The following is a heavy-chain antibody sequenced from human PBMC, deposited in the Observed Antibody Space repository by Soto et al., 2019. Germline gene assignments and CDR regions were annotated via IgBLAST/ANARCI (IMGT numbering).Heavy chain of an antibody. CDR2: INPSGART. CDR3: AKGRPGWYERFFDY. Sequence: VKVSCKASGYTFTSYFMHWVRQAPGQGLEWMGIINPSGARTTYAQKFQGRLSMTRDTSTSTVYMELNSLRAEDTAVYYCAKGRPGWYERFFDYWGQGTLVTVSS. J-gene: IGHJ4*02. D-gene: IGHD6-19*01. CDR1: GYTFTSYF. V-gene: IGHV1-46*01.